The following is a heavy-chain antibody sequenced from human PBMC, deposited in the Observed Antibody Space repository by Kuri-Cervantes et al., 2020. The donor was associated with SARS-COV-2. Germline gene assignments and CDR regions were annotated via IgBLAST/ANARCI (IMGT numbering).Heavy chain of an antibody. Sequence: SETLSLTCTVSGGSINNYYWSWIRQPPGKGLEWIGYIYYSGSTNYNPSLKSRVTISVDTSKNQFSLKLSSVTAADTAVYYCARVNDYYFDYWGQGTLVTVSS. CDR1: GGSINNYY. J-gene: IGHJ4*02. V-gene: IGHV4-59*01. CDR3: ARVNDYYFDY. D-gene: IGHD1-1*01. CDR2: IYYSGST.